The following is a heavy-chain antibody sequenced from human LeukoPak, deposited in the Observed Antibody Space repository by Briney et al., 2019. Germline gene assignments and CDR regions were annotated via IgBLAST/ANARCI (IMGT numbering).Heavy chain of an antibody. CDR2: IYYSGST. J-gene: IGHJ4*02. D-gene: IGHD3-22*01. CDR1: GGSISSYY. CDR3: ASLLYYYDSSGYAPFDY. Sequence: SETLSLTCTVSGGSISSYYWSWIRQPPGKGLEWIGYIYYSGSTYYNPSLKSRVTISVDTSKNQFSLKLSSVTAADTAVYYCASLLYYYDSSGYAPFDYWGQGTLVTVSS. V-gene: IGHV4-30-4*01.